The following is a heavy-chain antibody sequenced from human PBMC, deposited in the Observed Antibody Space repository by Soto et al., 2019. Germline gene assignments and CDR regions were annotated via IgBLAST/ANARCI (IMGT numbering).Heavy chain of an antibody. Sequence: QVQLVESGGGVVQPGRSLRLSCAASGFTFSNYIMHWVRQAPGKGLEWVAIILHDGNNKYYADSVKGRFTISRDNSKYTLYLQMNSLRTEDTAIYYCARDDEGGSYCDLGYWGQGTLVTVSS. CDR2: ILHDGNNK. CDR1: GFTFSNYI. J-gene: IGHJ4*02. CDR3: ARDDEGGSYCDLGY. D-gene: IGHD3-10*01. V-gene: IGHV3-30-3*01.